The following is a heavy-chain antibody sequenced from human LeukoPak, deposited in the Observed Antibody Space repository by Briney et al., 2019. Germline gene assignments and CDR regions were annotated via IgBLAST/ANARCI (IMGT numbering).Heavy chain of an antibody. V-gene: IGHV4-59*01. CDR2: IYYSGST. Sequence: SETLSLTCTVSGGSISSYYWSWIRQPPGKGLEWIGYIYYSGSTNYNPSLKSRVTISVDTSKNQFSLKLCSVTAADTAVYYCARVYSYGFLFDYWGQGTLVTVSS. J-gene: IGHJ4*02. D-gene: IGHD5-18*01. CDR3: ARVYSYGFLFDY. CDR1: GGSISSYY.